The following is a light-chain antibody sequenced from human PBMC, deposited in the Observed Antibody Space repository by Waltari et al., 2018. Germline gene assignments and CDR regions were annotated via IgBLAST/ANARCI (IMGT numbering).Light chain of an antibody. J-gene: IGKJ4*01. CDR2: GAS. V-gene: IGKV3-20*01. CDR3: EQYDGSILT. Sequence: CRASQTINNNFLVWYQQNPGQAPRLLIHGASSRATGFPDRFSGSGSGTDFTLTISRLEPEDVAVYYCEQYDGSILTFGGGTKVEI. CDR1: QTINNNF.